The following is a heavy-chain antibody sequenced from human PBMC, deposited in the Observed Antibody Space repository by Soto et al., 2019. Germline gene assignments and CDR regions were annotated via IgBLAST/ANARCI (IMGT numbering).Heavy chain of an antibody. V-gene: IGHV3-30*19. CDR3: ARDGTKPDSYGMEV. CDR2: ISYDGSNK. J-gene: IGHJ6*01. Sequence: PGGSLSLSCAASGFTFSTYGMHWVRQAPGKGLEWVAVISYDGSNKYYADSVKGRFTISRDNSKNTLYLQMNSLRAEDTAVYYCARDGTKPDSYGMEVWGQGTTVTVSS. D-gene: IGHD1-26*01. CDR1: GFTFSTYG.